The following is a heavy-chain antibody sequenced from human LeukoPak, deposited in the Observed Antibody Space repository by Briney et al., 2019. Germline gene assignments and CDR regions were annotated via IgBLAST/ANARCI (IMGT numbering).Heavy chain of an antibody. Sequence: GGSLRLSCAASGFTFSSYSMNWVRQAPGKGLEWVSSISSSSYIYYADSVKGRFTISRDNAKNSLYLQMNSLRAEDTAVYYCARDRSSGYDSSFDYWGQGTLVTVSS. CDR1: GFTFSSYS. CDR3: ARDRSSGYDSSFDY. CDR2: ISSSSYI. V-gene: IGHV3-21*01. J-gene: IGHJ4*02. D-gene: IGHD5-12*01.